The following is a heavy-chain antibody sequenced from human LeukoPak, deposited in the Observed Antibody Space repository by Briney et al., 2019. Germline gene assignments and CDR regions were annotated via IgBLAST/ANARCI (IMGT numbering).Heavy chain of an antibody. D-gene: IGHD2-21*02. V-gene: IGHV1-69*04. CDR3: ARRSTAPSDAFDI. CDR2: IIPILGIA. Sequence: ASVKVSCKASGCTFSSYAISWVRQAPGQGLEWMGRIIPILGIANYAQRFQGRVTITADKSTSTAYMELSSLRSEDTAVYYCARRSTAPSDAFDIWGQGTMVTVSS. CDR1: GCTFSSYA. J-gene: IGHJ3*02.